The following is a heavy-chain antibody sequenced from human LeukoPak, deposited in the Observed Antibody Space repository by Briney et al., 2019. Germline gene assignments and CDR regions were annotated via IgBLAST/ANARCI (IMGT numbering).Heavy chain of an antibody. Sequence: SQTLSLTCAISGDSVSSNSAAWNWIRQSPSRGLEWLGRTYYRSKWYNDYAVSVKSRITINPDTSKNQFSLQLNSVTPEDTAVYYCARDGEAEATPPGELGDSTWGIFDYWGQGTLVTVSS. CDR3: ARDGEAEATPPGELGDSTWGIFDY. CDR1: GDSVSSNSAA. D-gene: IGHD4-17*01. CDR2: TYYRSKWYN. J-gene: IGHJ4*02. V-gene: IGHV6-1*01.